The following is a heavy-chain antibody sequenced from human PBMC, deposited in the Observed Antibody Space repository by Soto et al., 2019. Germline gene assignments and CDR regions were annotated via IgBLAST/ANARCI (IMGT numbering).Heavy chain of an antibody. V-gene: IGHV5-51*01. CDR1: GYTFINNW. D-gene: IGHD3-22*01. J-gene: IGHJ5*02. Sequence: GESLKISCQASGYTFINNWIGWVRQKPGKGLEWLGIIFPSDSDTRYSPSFQGQVTISADRSTSTVFRQWASLKASDTAVYFCARKDKSGYFNWFDPWGQGTLVTVSS. CDR2: IFPSDSDT. CDR3: ARKDKSGYFNWFDP.